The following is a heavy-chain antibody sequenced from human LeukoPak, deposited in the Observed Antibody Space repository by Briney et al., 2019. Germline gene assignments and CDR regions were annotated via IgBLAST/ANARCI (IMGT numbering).Heavy chain of an antibody. Sequence: ASVKVSCKASGYTFTSYAMHWVRQAPGQRLEWMGWINAGNGNTKYSRKFQGRVTITRDTSASTAYMELSSLRSEDTAVYYCARGGAVAVYWYFDLWGRGTLVTVSS. J-gene: IGHJ2*01. CDR2: INAGNGNT. D-gene: IGHD6-19*01. CDR3: ARGGAVAVYWYFDL. CDR1: GYTFTSYA. V-gene: IGHV1-3*01.